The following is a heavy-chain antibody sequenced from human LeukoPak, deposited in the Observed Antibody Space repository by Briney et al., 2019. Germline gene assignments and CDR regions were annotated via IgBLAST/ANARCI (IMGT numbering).Heavy chain of an antibody. CDR3: ARESEAYYFDY. CDR2: IIPVLGIA. Sequence: SVKVSCTASGGTFNSYTISWVRQAPGQGLERMGRIIPVLGIANYAQRFQARVTITADKSTNTAYMELSSLRSEDTAVYYCARESEAYYFDYWGQGTLVTVSS. CDR1: GGTFNSYT. D-gene: IGHD3-16*01. J-gene: IGHJ4*02. V-gene: IGHV1-69*04.